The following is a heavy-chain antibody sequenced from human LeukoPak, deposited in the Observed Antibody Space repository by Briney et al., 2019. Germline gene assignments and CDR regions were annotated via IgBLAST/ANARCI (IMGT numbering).Heavy chain of an antibody. CDR3: AHSGTVTTPHDAFDM. D-gene: IGHD4-17*01. CDR2: IYWNDDK. CDR1: GFSLGTSGVG. Sequence: SGPTLVDPTQTLTLTCTFSGFSLGTSGVGVGWIRQPPGKALEWLALIYWNDDKRYSPSLKSRLTITKDTSKNQVVLTMTNMDPVDTATYYCAHSGTVTTPHDAFDMWGQGTMVTVSS. J-gene: IGHJ3*02. V-gene: IGHV2-5*01.